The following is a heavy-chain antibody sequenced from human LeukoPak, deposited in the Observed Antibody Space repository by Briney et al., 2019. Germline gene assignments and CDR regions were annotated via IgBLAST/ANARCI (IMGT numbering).Heavy chain of an antibody. J-gene: IGHJ4*02. CDR2: IYPGDSDT. CDR3: ARVYYYDSSGYYFTFDY. V-gene: IGHV5-51*01. CDR1: GYSFTSYW. Sequence: GESLKISCKGSGYSFTSYWIGWVRQMPGKGLEWMEIIYPGDSDTRYSPSFQGQVTISADKSISTAYLQWSSLKASDTAMYYCARVYYYDSSGYYFTFDYWGQGTLVTVSS. D-gene: IGHD3-22*01.